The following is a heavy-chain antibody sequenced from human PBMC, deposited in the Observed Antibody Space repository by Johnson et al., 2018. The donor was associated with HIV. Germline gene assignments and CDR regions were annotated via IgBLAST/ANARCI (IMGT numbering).Heavy chain of an antibody. CDR3: ARGPGYDHDYGGFDI. CDR2: LYRSGST. V-gene: IGHV3-66*01. J-gene: IGHJ3*02. CDR1: GFSNYD. D-gene: IGHD4-23*01. Sequence: EVQLVESGGGVVQPGRSLRLSCAASGFSNYDMHWVRQAPGKGLEWVSALYRSGSTYYVDSVKGRFTISRDNSKNTLHLQMNSLRVDDTAVYYCARGPGYDHDYGGFDIWGQGTMVTVSS.